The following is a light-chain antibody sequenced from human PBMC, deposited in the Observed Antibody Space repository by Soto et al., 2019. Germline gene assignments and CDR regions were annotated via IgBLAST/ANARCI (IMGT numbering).Light chain of an antibody. CDR2: EVS. CDR3: SSYTSINTWV. CDR1: SSDVGGYNY. V-gene: IGLV2-14*01. J-gene: IGLJ3*02. Sequence: QSALTQPASVSGSPGQSITISCTGTSSDVGGYNYVSWYQQHPGKAPKLKIYEVSNRPSGVSDRFSGSKSGNTASLTISGLHAEDEADYYCSSYTSINTWVFGGWTKVTVL.